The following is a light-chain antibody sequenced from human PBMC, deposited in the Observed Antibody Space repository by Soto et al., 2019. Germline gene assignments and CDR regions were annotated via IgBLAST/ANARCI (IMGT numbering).Light chain of an antibody. CDR1: SSDVGGYNY. J-gene: IGLJ1*01. Sequence: QSVLTQPASLSGSPGQSITISCTGTSSDVGGYNYVSWYQQHPGKAPKLVIYEVSNRPSGVSNRFSGSKSGNTASLTISGLQAEDEADYYCSSYTSSSTIYVFGTGTKVTVL. CDR2: EVS. CDR3: SSYTSSSTIYV. V-gene: IGLV2-14*01.